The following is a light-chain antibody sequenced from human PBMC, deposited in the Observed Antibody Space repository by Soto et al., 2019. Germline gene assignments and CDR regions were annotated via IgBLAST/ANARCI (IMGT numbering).Light chain of an antibody. Sequence: DNQMTQSPSTLPASGGDRVTISCRASQSISSWLAWYQQKPGKAPKLLIYKASSLESGVPSRFSGSGSGTEFTLTISSLQPDDFAPYYCQQYNSYSSTFGQGTKVDIK. CDR2: KAS. V-gene: IGKV1-5*03. CDR1: QSISSW. CDR3: QQYNSYSST. J-gene: IGKJ1*01.